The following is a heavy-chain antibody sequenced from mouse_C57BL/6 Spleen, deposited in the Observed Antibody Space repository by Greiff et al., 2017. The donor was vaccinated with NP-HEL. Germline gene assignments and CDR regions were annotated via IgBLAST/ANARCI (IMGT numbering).Heavy chain of an antibody. Sequence: VQLVESGPELVKPGASVKISCKASGYAFSSSWMNWVKQRPGKGLEWIGRIYPGDGDTNYNGKFKGKATLTADKSSSTAYMQLSSLTSEDSAVYFCARFPSYYGSSYYFDYWGQGTTLTVSS. CDR1: GYAFSSSW. CDR2: IYPGDGDT. CDR3: ARFPSYYGSSYYFDY. D-gene: IGHD1-1*01. J-gene: IGHJ2*01. V-gene: IGHV1-82*01.